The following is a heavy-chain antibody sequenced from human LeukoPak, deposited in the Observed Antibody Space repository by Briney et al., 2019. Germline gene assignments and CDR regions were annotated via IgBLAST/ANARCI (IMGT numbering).Heavy chain of an antibody. CDR2: IDPSDSYT. D-gene: IGHD6-19*01. CDR3: ARRAVAGNYYYGMDV. CDR1: GYSFTSYW. J-gene: IGHJ6*04. V-gene: IGHV5-10-1*01. Sequence: GESLKISCKGSGYSFTSYWISWVRQMPGKGLEWMGRIDPSDSYTNYSPSFQGHVTISADKSISTAYLQWSSLKASDTAMYYCARRAVAGNYYYGMDVWGKGTTVTVSS.